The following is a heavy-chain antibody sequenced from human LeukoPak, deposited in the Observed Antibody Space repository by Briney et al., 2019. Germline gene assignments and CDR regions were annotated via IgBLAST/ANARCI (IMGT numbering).Heavy chain of an antibody. CDR3: AKGSCGADCFPDY. D-gene: IGHD2-21*02. CDR2: IYSDNT. CDR1: GFTVSSNS. Sequence: GGSLRLSCTVSGFTVSSNSMSWVRQAPGKGLEWVSFIYSDNTHYSDSVKGRFTISRDNSKNTLYLQMNSLRAEDMALYYCAKGSCGADCFPDYWGQGTLVTVSS. J-gene: IGHJ4*02. V-gene: IGHV3-53*05.